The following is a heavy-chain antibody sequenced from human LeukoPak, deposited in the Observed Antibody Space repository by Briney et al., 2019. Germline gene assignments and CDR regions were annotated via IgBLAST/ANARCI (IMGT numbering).Heavy chain of an antibody. CDR3: ARNAEHCNNGVCFTDYYMDV. J-gene: IGHJ6*03. D-gene: IGHD2-8*01. CDR2: INPNSGDT. Sequence: GASVKVSCKASGYTFSGSYIHWVRQAPGQGLEWMGRINPNSGDTNYAQKFRGRVTMTRDASISTAYMELSSLTSDDTAVYFCARNAEHCNNGVCFTDYYMDVWGKGTTVTVSS. CDR1: GYTFSGSY. V-gene: IGHV1-2*06.